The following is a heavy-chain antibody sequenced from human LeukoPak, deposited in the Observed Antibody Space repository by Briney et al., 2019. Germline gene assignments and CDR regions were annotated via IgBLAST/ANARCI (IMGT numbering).Heavy chain of an antibody. CDR2: ISYDGSNK. CDR1: GFTFSSYG. D-gene: IGHD6-6*01. J-gene: IGHJ4*02. CDR3: AKATIMYSSSPQDYFDY. Sequence: GGSLRLSCAASGFTFSSYGMHWVRQAPGKGLEWVAVISYDGSNKYYADSVKGRFTISRDNSKNTLYLQMNSLRVEDTAVYHCAKATIMYSSSPQDYFDYWGQGTLVTVSS. V-gene: IGHV3-30*18.